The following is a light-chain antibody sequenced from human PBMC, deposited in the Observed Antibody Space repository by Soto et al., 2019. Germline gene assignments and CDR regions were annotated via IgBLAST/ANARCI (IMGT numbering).Light chain of an antibody. CDR1: QSISNY. CDR3: QQSYGTTLT. V-gene: IGKV1-39*01. CDR2: AAS. J-gene: IGKJ4*01. Sequence: DMEMTQSPSSLSASVGDRVTITCRASQSISNYLNWYQHKPGKVPKLLIYAASSLQSGVPTRFSGSGSGTDFTLTIISLQPEDFATYYCQQSYGTTLTFGGGTKIEIK.